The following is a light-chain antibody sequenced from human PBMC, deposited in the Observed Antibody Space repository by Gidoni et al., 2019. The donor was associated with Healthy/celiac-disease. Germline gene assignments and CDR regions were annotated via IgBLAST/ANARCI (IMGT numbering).Light chain of an antibody. CDR1: HSVSSN. CDR3: QQYNNRPPYT. J-gene: IGKJ2*01. Sequence: EIVLTQSPATLSVSPGERATRPCRASHSVSSNLAWYQQKPGQAPRHLIYGASTRATGIPARFSGSGSGTEFTRTISSLQSEDFAVYYCQQYNNRPPYTFGQGTKLEIK. V-gene: IGKV3-15*01. CDR2: GAS.